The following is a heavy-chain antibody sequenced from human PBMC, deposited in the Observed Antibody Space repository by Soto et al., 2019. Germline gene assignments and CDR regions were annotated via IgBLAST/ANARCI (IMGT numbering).Heavy chain of an antibody. V-gene: IGHV4-34*01. D-gene: IGHD2-15*01. Sequence: PSETLSLTCAVYGGTFSGYSWTWIRQTPGKGLEWIGEIKRGGSANYNPSLKSRVTMSVDTSKNQFSLRLSSVTATDTAVYYCARMGGLVPGPTYRARGTIVTVS. J-gene: IGHJ4*02. CDR1: GGTFSGYS. CDR2: IKRGGSA. CDR3: ARMGGLVPGPTY.